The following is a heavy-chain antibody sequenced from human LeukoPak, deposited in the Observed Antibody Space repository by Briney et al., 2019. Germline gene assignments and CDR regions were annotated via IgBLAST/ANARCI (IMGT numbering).Heavy chain of an antibody. D-gene: IGHD6-19*01. CDR2: IYPGDSDT. J-gene: IGHJ4*02. Sequence: GESLKISCKSSDYSFTSYWIGWVRQMPGKGLEWMGIIYPGDSDTRYSPSFQGQVTISADKSISTAYLQWSSLKASDTAMYYCARSPEWLGFDYWGQGTLVTVSS. CDR3: ARSPEWLGFDY. CDR1: DYSFTSYW. V-gene: IGHV5-51*01.